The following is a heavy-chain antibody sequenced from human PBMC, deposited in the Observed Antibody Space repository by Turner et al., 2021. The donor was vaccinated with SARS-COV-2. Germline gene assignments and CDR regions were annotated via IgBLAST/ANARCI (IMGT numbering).Heavy chain of an antibody. D-gene: IGHD3-16*01. V-gene: IGHV4-4*07. CDR1: GAFISSYC. CDR2: VCSSMQAT. CDR3: AATAVYYELEIWLDS. Sequence: QVQLQESGPGLVKPPETLSLTCTCSGAFISSYCWSWVRQHAGRGLEWCGYVCSSMQATSNYPSLKSGVSMSADTYKNQFFLIVSSVTAADTAVYYCAATAVYYELEIWLDSWSQGTLVTVSS. J-gene: IGHJ5*01.